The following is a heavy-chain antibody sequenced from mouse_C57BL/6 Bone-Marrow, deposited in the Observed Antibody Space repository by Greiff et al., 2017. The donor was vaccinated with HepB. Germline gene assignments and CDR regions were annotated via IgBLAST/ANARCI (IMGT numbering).Heavy chain of an antibody. Sequence: EVQLVESGGGLVKPGGSLKLSCAASGFTFSDYGMHWVRQAPEKGLEWVAYISSGSSTIYYADTVKGRFTISRDNAKNTLFLQMTSLRSEDTAMYYCARLELAWFAYWGQGTLVTVSA. D-gene: IGHD4-1*01. CDR3: ARLELAWFAY. CDR2: ISSGSSTI. CDR1: GFTFSDYG. V-gene: IGHV5-17*01. J-gene: IGHJ3*01.